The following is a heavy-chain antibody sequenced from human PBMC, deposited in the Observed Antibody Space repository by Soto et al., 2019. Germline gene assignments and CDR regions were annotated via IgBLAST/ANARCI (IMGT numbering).Heavy chain of an antibody. J-gene: IGHJ3*02. CDR2: IIPIFGTA. CDR3: ARDSVLRFLEWLPYDAFDI. D-gene: IGHD3-3*01. CDR1: GGTFSSYA. V-gene: IGHV1-69*13. Sequence: ASVKVSCKASGGTFSSYAISWVRQAPGQGLEWMGGIIPIFGTANYAQKFQGRVTITADESTSTAYMELSSLRSEDTAVYYCARDSVLRFLEWLPYDAFDIWGQGTMVTVSS.